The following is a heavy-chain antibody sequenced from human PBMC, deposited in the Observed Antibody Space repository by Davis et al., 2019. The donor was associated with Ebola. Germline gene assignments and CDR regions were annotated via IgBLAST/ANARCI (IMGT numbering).Heavy chain of an antibody. D-gene: IGHD3-3*01. CDR2: IYYSGST. J-gene: IGHJ4*02. Sequence: WVRQHPGKGLEWIGSIYYSGSTYYNPSLKSRVTISVDTSKNQFSLKLSSVTAADTAVYYCARVGALRYDFWSGYLQPIYYFDYWGQGTLVTVSS. CDR3: ARVGALRYDFWSGYLQPIYYFDY. V-gene: IGHV4-39*01.